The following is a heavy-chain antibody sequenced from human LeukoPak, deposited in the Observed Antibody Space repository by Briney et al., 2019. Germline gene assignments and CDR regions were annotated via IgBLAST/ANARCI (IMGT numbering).Heavy chain of an antibody. CDR3: AKDSGALGGYYYYGMDV. Sequence: GGSLRLSCAASGFTFSDYYMSWIRQAPGKGLEWVSYISSSGSTIYYADSVKGRFTISRDNSKNTLYLQVNSLRAEDTAVYYCAKDSGALGGYYYYGMDVWGQGTTVTVSS. CDR2: ISSSGSTI. CDR1: GFTFSDYY. J-gene: IGHJ6*02. D-gene: IGHD7-27*01. V-gene: IGHV3-11*04.